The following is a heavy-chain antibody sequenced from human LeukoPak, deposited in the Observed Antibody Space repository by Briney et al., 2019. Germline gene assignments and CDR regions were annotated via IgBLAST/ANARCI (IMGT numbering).Heavy chain of an antibody. CDR1: GGSFSGYY. D-gene: IGHD4-11*01. CDR2: INHSGST. V-gene: IGHV4-34*01. CDR3: ARSVSYYRNLEYFQH. Sequence: PSETLSLTCAVYGGSFSGYYWSWIRQPPGKGLDWIGEINHSGSTNYNPSLKSRVTISVDTSKNQFSLKLSSVTAADTAVYYCARSVSYYRNLEYFQHWGQGTLVTVSS. J-gene: IGHJ1*01.